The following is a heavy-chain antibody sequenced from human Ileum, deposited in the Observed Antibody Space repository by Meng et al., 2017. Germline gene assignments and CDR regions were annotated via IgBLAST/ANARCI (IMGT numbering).Heavy chain of an antibody. Sequence: VHLVETGGGLIQPGGSQRLSFAASGFIVSRTFMAWVRQAPGKGLEWVSIIHSGGNTYYADSVKGRFTISRDNSKNTVYLQMNSLRAEDTAIYYCASGHLDYWGQGTLVTVSS. V-gene: IGHV3-53*02. CDR1: GFIVSRTF. J-gene: IGHJ4*02. CDR2: IHSGGNT. CDR3: ASGHLDY.